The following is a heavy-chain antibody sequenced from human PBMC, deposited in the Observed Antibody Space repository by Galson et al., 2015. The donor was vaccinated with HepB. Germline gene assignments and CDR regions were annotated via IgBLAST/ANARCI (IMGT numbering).Heavy chain of an antibody. CDR1: GFIVSSSY. D-gene: IGHD3-10*01. Sequence: SLRLSCAASGFIVSSSYMSWVRQAPGKGLEWVSLIYSGGSTYFADSVQGRFTISRDSSKNTLYLQMNSLRAEDTAMYYCASVSRNYFYHGMDVLGRGTTVTVSS. CDR2: IYSGGST. V-gene: IGHV3-53*01. CDR3: ASVSRNYFYHGMDV. J-gene: IGHJ6*02.